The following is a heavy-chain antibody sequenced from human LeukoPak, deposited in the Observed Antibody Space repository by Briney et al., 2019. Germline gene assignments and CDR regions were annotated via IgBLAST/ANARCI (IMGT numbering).Heavy chain of an antibody. CDR3: ASSTYYYGSGSLYYYYGMDD. D-gene: IGHD3-10*01. CDR1: GYSFTSYW. V-gene: IGHV5-51*01. Sequence: GESLKISCKGSGYSFTSYWIGWVRQMPGKGLEWMGIIYPGDSDTRYSPSFQGQVTISADKSISTAYLQWSSLKASDTAMYYCASSTYYYGSGSLYYYYGMDDWGKGTTVTVSS. J-gene: IGHJ6*04. CDR2: IYPGDSDT.